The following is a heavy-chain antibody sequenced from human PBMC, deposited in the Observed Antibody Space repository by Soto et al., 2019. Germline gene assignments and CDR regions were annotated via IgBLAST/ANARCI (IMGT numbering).Heavy chain of an antibody. J-gene: IGHJ4*02. Sequence: QVQLVQSGAEVKNPGSSVKVSCTASGDTFNSYTINWVRQAPGQGLEWVGRVNPIVGVSNSAQKFHGRVTXTXEXXTSKAYLYLTSLKSEDTAVYYCATSYGSGSTHFDFWGQGTLVTVSS. CDR3: ATSYGSGSTHFDF. V-gene: IGHV1-69*02. CDR1: GDTFNSYT. D-gene: IGHD3-10*01. CDR2: VNPIVGVS.